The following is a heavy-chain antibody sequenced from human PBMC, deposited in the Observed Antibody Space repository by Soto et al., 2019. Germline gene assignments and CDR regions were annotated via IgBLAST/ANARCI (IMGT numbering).Heavy chain of an antibody. J-gene: IGHJ4*02. CDR2: INDDGIST. CDR1: GSTFRRYG. CDR3: TRGPRPTSTGTGAF. D-gene: IGHD1-1*01. Sequence: PGGSLRLSCAASGSTFRRYGMHWGRQVPGKGPEWVSRINDDGISTNYADSVKARFTISIDNAKNTLYLQMNALRVEDTGVYYCTRGPRPTSTGTGAFWGQGTLVTVSS. V-gene: IGHV3-74*01.